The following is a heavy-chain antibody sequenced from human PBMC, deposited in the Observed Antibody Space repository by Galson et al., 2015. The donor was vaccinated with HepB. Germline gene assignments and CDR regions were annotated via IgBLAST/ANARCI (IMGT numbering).Heavy chain of an antibody. CDR2: IYYSGST. D-gene: IGHD1-26*01. J-gene: IGHJ5*02. CDR3: ARHFRQWELLHWFDP. V-gene: IGHV4-39*01. CDR1: GGSISSSSYY. Sequence: ETLSLTCTVSGGSISSSSYYWGWIRQPPGKGLEWIGSIYYSGSTYYNPSLKSRVTISVDTSKNQFSLKLSSVTAADTAVYYCARHFRQWELLHWFDPWGQGTLVTVSS.